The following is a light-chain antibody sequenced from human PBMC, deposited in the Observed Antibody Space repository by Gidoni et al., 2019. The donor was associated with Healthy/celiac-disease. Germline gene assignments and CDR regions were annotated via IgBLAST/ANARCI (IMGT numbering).Light chain of an antibody. J-gene: IGKJ5*01. CDR2: DAS. CDR1: PSVSSY. Sequence: IVLTLSPATLYWSPGERATLSCRASPSVSSYLAWYQQKPGQAPRLLIYDASNRATGIPARFSGSGSGTDFTLTISSLEPEDFAVYYCQQRSNWPPITFXXXTRLEIK. V-gene: IGKV3-11*01. CDR3: QQRSNWPPIT.